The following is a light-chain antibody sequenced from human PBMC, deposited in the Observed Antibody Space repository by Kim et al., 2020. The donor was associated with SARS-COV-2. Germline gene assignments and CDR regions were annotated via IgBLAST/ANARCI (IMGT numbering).Light chain of an antibody. J-gene: IGLJ2*01. CDR3: QVWDTISDHVV. Sequence: SYELTQPPSVSVAPRETARIPCGGNNLGSKSVHWYYQKPGQAPVLVVYDDTNRPSGIPERFSGSNSGNTATLTITRVEAGDEADYYCQVWDTISDHVVFGGGTQLTVL. CDR1: NLGSKS. CDR2: DDT. V-gene: IGLV3-21*02.